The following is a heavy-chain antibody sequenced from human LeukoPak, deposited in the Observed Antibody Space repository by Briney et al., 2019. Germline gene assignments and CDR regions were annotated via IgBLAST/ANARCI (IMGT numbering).Heavy chain of an antibody. V-gene: IGHV3-23*01. CDR3: AKDFVVVPGNVNYFDY. J-gene: IGHJ4*02. D-gene: IGHD2-21*02. CDR2: ISGSGGST. CDR1: GFTFSSYG. Sequence: GGSLRLSCAASGFTFSSYGMSWVRQAPGKGLEWVSAISGSGGSTFYADSVKGRFTISRDNSKNTLYLQMNSLRAEDTAVYYCAKDFVVVPGNVNYFDYWGQGTLVTVSS.